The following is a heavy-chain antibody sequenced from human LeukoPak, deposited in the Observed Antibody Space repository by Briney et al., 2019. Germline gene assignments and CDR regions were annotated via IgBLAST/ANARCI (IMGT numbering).Heavy chain of an antibody. Sequence: GGSLRLSCAASGFTVSSNYTSWVRQAPGKGLEWVSVIYSGGSTYYADSVKGRFTISRDNSKNTLYLQMNSLRAEDTAVYYCARETFSGSYLYFDYWGQGTLVTVSS. J-gene: IGHJ4*02. V-gene: IGHV3-53*01. CDR3: ARETFSGSYLYFDY. D-gene: IGHD1-26*01. CDR1: GFTVSSNY. CDR2: IYSGGST.